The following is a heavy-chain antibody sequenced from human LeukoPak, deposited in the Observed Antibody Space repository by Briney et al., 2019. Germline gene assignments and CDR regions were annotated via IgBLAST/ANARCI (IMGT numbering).Heavy chain of an antibody. V-gene: IGHV3-23*01. CDR2: IRSGGDTT. J-gene: IGHJ4*02. CDR1: GFTFNIPS. Sequence: DPGGSVRLSCAASGFTFNIPSVSWARQAGGRGRAWVPAIRSGGDTTYYTDSVNGRFTTSRDNSKNMVYLQMNSLRADDTAVYYCAKEAWLGTVASYYFDSWGQGTQVTVSS. CDR3: AKEAWLGTVASYYFDS. D-gene: IGHD4-23*01.